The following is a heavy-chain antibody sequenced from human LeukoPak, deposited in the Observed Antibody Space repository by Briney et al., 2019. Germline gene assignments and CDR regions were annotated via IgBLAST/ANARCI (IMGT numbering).Heavy chain of an antibody. V-gene: IGHV3-30*02. J-gene: IGHJ4*02. CDR2: IRFDGTTT. CDR3: AKPSGNCVDY. Sequence: GGSLRLSCGASGFSFSDHAMHWVRQAPDKGLEWMAFIRFDGTTTDYTDSVKGRFTISRDNSKNTLFLQMNSLRPEDTGVYFCAKPSGNCVDYWGQGTLVTVSS. D-gene: IGHD1-26*01. CDR1: GFSFSDHA.